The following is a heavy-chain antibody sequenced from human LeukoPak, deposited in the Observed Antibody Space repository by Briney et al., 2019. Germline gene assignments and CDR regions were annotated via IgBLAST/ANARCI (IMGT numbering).Heavy chain of an antibody. D-gene: IGHD6-13*01. CDR2: IYYSGST. CDR1: GGSISSYY. J-gene: IGHJ3*02. Sequence: SETLSLTCTVSGGSISSYYWSWIRQPPGKGLEWIGYIYYSGSTNYNPSLKSRVTISVDTSKNQFSLKLSSVTAADTAAYYCARHVGAAAGTDAFDIWGQGTMVTVSS. V-gene: IGHV4-59*08. CDR3: ARHVGAAAGTDAFDI.